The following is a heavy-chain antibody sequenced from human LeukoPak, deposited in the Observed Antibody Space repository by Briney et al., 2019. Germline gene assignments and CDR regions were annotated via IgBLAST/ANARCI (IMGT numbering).Heavy chain of an antibody. CDR1: GGSISSEW. Sequence: PSETLSLTCSVSGGSISSEWWAWIRQPPGKGPEWIAYVHYSGSTSYNPPLKSRVTISIDTSKNQFSLKLSSVTAADTALYYCAGYGSESYYKAFDYWGQGTLVTVSS. CDR3: AGYGSESYYKAFDY. CDR2: VHYSGST. V-gene: IGHV4-59*01. D-gene: IGHD3-10*01. J-gene: IGHJ4*02.